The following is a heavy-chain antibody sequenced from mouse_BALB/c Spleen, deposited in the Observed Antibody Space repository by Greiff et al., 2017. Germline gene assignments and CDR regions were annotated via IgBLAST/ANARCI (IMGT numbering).Heavy chain of an antibody. CDR2: IYPGDGDT. J-gene: IGHJ2*01. V-gene: IGHV1-80*01. D-gene: IGHD1-1*01. CDR3: AITVVADYFDY. CDR1: GYAFSSYW. Sequence: QVQLQQSGAELVRPGSSVKISCKASGYAFSSYWMNWVKQRPGQGLEWIGQIYPGDGDTNYNGKFKGKATLTADKSSSTAYMQLSSLTSEDSAVYFCAITVVADYFDYWGQGTTLTVSS.